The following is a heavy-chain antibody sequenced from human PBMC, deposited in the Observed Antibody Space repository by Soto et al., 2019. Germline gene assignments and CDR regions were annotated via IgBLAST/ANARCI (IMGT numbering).Heavy chain of an antibody. Sequence: GESVKSSGKGSGYSFAVYWITWVLQKPGKGLEWMGRIDPSDSQTYYSPSFRGHVTISVTKSITTVFLQWSSLRASDTAMYYCARQIYDSDTGPNFQYYFDSWGQGTPVTVSS. V-gene: IGHV5-10-1*01. CDR2: IDPSDSQT. CDR1: GYSFAVYW. CDR3: ARQIYDSDTGPNFQYYFDS. J-gene: IGHJ4*02. D-gene: IGHD3-22*01.